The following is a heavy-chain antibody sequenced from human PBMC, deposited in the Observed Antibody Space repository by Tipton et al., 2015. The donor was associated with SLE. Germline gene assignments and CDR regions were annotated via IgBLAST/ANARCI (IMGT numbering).Heavy chain of an antibody. V-gene: IGHV4-38-2*01. CDR2: IYTSGST. D-gene: IGHD2-21*01. J-gene: IGHJ3*02. Sequence: TLSLTCAVSGYFLSSCYYCGWIRQPPGKGLEWIGSIYTSGSTNDNPSLQSRVTMSVDTSKNQFSLKLSSVTAADTAVYYCARVIDAFDIWGQGTMVTVSS. CDR3: ARVIDAFDI. CDR1: GYFLSSCYY.